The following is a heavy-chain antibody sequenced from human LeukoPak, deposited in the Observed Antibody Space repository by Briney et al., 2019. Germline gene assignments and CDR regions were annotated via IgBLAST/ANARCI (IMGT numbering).Heavy chain of an antibody. CDR2: IWYDGSNK. D-gene: IGHD4-17*01. CDR1: GFTFSSYG. Sequence: PGGSLRLSCAASGFTFSSYGMHWVRQAPGKGLEWVAVIWYDGSNKYYADSVKGRFTVSRDNSKNTLYLQMNSLRAEDTAVYYCTKQGHDYGDYARHDAFDIWGQGTMVTVSS. CDR3: TKQGHDYGDYARHDAFDI. J-gene: IGHJ3*02. V-gene: IGHV3-30*02.